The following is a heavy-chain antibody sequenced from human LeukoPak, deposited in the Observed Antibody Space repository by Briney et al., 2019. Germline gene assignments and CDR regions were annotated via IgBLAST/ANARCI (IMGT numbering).Heavy chain of an antibody. Sequence: ASETLSLTCAVSGGFISSSNWWSWVGQPPGKGLEWIGEIFHSGSTNYNPSLKSRSTISVDKSKNHFSLKLSSVTAADTAVYYCARFRADSTFDYWGQGTLVTVSS. CDR2: IFHSGST. D-gene: IGHD3-10*01. J-gene: IGHJ4*02. CDR1: GGFISSSNW. V-gene: IGHV4-4*02. CDR3: ARFRADSTFDY.